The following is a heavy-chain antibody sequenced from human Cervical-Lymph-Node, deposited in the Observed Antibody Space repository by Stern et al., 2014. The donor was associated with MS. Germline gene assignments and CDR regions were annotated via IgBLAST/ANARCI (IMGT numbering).Heavy chain of an antibody. D-gene: IGHD5-24*01. V-gene: IGHV2-5*02. CDR1: GFSLSTNGVG. Sequence: QVTLRESGPTLVKPTQTLTLTCTFSGFSLSTNGVGVAWIRQPPGKALEWLAVIYWDDDKRYRPSLESRLPIAKDTSKNQVVLTMTNMDPEDTATYYCAHRRADGPSSKYFDYWAQGTLVTVSS. J-gene: IGHJ4*02. CDR3: AHRRADGPSSKYFDY. CDR2: IYWDDDK.